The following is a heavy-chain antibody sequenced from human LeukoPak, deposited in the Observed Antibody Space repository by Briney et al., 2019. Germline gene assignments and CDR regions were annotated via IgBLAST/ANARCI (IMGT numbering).Heavy chain of an antibody. J-gene: IGHJ4*02. D-gene: IGHD3-22*01. CDR1: GFTFSSYA. CDR2: IRGSCGST. Sequence: GGSLRLSCAAAGFTFSSYAMSWVRKAPGKVLEWVSAIRGSCGSTYYADSVKGRFTISRDNSKNTLYLQMNSLRAEDTAVYYCAKDRRTYYYDSSGYDYWGQGTLVTVSS. CDR3: AKDRRTYYYDSSGYDY. V-gene: IGHV3-23*01.